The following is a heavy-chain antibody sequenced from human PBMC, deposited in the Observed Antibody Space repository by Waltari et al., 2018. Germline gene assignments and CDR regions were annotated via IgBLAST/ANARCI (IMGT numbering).Heavy chain of an antibody. CDR3: ARGRIVPTPDR. CDR2: IYHSGST. Sequence: QVQLQESGPGLVKPSETLSLTCTVSGYSISSGYYWGWIRQPPGKGLEWIGSIYHSGSTYYNPSLKSRVTISVDTSKNQFSLKLSSVTAADTAVYYCARGRIVPTPDRWGQGTLVTVSS. D-gene: IGHD2-8*01. J-gene: IGHJ5*02. CDR1: GYSISSGYY. V-gene: IGHV4-38-2*02.